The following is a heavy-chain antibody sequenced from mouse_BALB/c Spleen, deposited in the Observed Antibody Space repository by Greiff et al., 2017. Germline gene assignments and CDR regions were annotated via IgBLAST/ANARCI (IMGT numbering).Heavy chain of an antibody. CDR1: GFNIKDTY. CDR3: ARNYGNYEDFDY. D-gene: IGHD2-1*01. V-gene: IGHV14-3*02. J-gene: IGHJ2*01. CDR2: IDPANGNT. Sequence: EVKLQESGAELVKPGASVKLSCTASGFNIKDTYMHWVKQRPEQGLEWIGRIDPANGNTKYDPKFQGKATITADTSSNTAYLQLSSLTSEDTAVYYCARNYGNYEDFDYWGQGTTLTVSS.